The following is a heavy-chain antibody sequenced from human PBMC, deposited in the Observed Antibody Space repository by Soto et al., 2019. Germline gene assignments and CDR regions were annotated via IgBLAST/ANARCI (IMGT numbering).Heavy chain of an antibody. Sequence: PSETLSLTCTVSGGSISTYYWSWIRQPPGKGLEWIGYIYYIWSTGYNPSLKSRVTISVDTSKNQFSLKLISVTAAVSAVFYCARLLHPYSSDWYFDYWGQGTLVTVSS. J-gene: IGHJ4*02. CDR2: IYYIWST. D-gene: IGHD6-19*01. CDR1: GGSISTYY. V-gene: IGHV4-59*08. CDR3: ARLLHPYSSDWYFDY.